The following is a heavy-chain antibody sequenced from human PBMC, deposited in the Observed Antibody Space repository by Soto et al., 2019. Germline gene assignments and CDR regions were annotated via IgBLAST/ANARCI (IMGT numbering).Heavy chain of an antibody. CDR2: ISSSSSYI. CDR3: ATSITIFGVATRDY. CDR1: GSTFSSYS. J-gene: IGHJ4*02. D-gene: IGHD3-3*01. Sequence: GGSLRLSCAASGSTFSSYSMNWVRQAPGKGLEWVSSISSSSSYIYYADSVKGRFTISRDNAKNSLYLQMNSLRAEDTAVYYCATSITIFGVATRDYWGQGTLVTVSS. V-gene: IGHV3-21*01.